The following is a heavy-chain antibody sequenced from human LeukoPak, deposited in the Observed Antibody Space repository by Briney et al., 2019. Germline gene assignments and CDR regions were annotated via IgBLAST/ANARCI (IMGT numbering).Heavy chain of an antibody. CDR2: ISGSGRST. CDR3: AKDTRVHDGSGSSLAY. D-gene: IGHD3-10*01. V-gene: IGHV3-23*01. CDR1: GFTFDDYG. Sequence: HTGGSLRLSCAASGFTFDDYGMSWVRQAPGKGLEWVSAISGSGRSTYYADSVKGRLTISRDNSKNTLYMQMNSLTAEDTAVYYCAKDTRVHDGSGSSLAYWGQGTLVTVSS. J-gene: IGHJ4*02.